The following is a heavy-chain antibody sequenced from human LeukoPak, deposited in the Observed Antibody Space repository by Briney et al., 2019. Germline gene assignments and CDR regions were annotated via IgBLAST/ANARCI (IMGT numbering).Heavy chain of an antibody. Sequence: GGSLRLSCAASGFTFSSYGMHWVRQAPGKGLEWVAFIRYDGSNKYYADSVKGRFTISRDNSKNTLYLQMNSLRAEDTAVYYCAKTKTYYYDSSGYLFDYWGQETLVTVSS. CDR1: GFTFSSYG. J-gene: IGHJ4*02. D-gene: IGHD3-22*01. CDR3: AKTKTYYYDSSGYLFDY. V-gene: IGHV3-30*02. CDR2: IRYDGSNK.